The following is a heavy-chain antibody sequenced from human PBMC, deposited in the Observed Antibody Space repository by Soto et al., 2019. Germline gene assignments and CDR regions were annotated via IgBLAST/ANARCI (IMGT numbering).Heavy chain of an antibody. V-gene: IGHV4-59*01. CDR2: MYYSGTT. D-gene: IGHD3-10*01. CDR3: ARVYGSGSFRYFSYYGMDV. CDR1: GASINSYC. J-gene: IGHJ6*02. Sequence: SETLSLTCTVSGASINSYCWSWNRQPPGKGLEWIGYMYYSGTTDYNPSLKSRVTISGDTSKNQFSLKVSSVTAADTAVYYCARVYGSGSFRYFSYYGMDVWGQGTTVTVSS.